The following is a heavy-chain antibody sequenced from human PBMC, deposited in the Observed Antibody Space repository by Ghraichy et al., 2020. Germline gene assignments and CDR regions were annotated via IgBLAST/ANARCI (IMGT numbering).Heavy chain of an antibody. CDR3: ARDGSLEVLTVYAMKGYFDY. J-gene: IGHJ4*02. CDR1: GYTFTTLY. Sequence: ASVKVSCKTSGYTFTTLYMHWVRQAPGQGLEWMGIINPTTGSTVYAQKFQGRVTMTRDTSTRTVYMELSSLRSEDTAVYYCARDGSLEVLTVYAMKGYFDYWGRGTLVTVSP. CDR2: INPTTGST. V-gene: IGHV1-46*03. D-gene: IGHD2-8*01.